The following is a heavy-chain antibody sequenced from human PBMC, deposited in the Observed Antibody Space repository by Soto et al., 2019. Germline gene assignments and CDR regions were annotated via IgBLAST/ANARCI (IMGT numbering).Heavy chain of an antibody. V-gene: IGHV4-59*01. J-gene: IGHJ5*02. D-gene: IGHD6-13*01. CDR1: GGSISSYY. Sequence: SETLSLTCTVSGGSISSYYWSWIRQPPGKGLEWIGYIYYSGSTNYNPSLKSRVTISVDTSKNQFSLKLSSVTAADTAVYYCARAPAAAGNSLWFDPWGQGTLVTVSS. CDR3: ARAPAAAGNSLWFDP. CDR2: IYYSGST.